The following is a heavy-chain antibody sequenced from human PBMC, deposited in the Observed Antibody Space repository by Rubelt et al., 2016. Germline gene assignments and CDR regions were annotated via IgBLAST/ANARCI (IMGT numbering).Heavy chain of an antibody. D-gene: IGHD3-22*01. CDR2: INQDGGER. J-gene: IGHJ3*02. V-gene: IGHV3-7*05. CDR3: AKSASYYYESSGYRGTFDI. Sequence: ASGFLFSSHWMSWVRQAPGKGLEWVANINQDGGERYYVDSVKGRFTISRDNSKNTLYLQMNSLRAEDAAVYYCAKSASYYYESSGYRGTFDIWGHGTTVTVFS. CDR1: GFLFSSHW.